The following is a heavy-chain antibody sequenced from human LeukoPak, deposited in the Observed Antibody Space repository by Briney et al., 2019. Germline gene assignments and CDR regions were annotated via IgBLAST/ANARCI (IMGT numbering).Heavy chain of an antibody. CDR3: ARKYYYDTSGYYYDDAFDI. CDR1: GGTFSSYA. Sequence: ASVKVSCKASGGTFSSYAISWVRQAPGQGLEWMGGIIPIFGTANYAQKFQGRVTITADESTSTAYMELSRLRSDDTAVYYCARKYYYDTSGYYYDDAFDIWGQGTKVTVSS. V-gene: IGHV1-69*13. CDR2: IIPIFGTA. D-gene: IGHD3-22*01. J-gene: IGHJ3*02.